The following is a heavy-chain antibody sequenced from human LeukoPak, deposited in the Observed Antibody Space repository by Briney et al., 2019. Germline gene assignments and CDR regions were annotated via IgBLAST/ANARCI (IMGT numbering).Heavy chain of an antibody. CDR3: TTDPGDYEIY. D-gene: IGHD4-17*01. V-gene: IGHV3-15*01. CDR1: GFTVSSNY. CDR2: IKSKTDGGTV. J-gene: IGHJ4*02. Sequence: GGSLRLSCAASGFTVSSNYVSWVRQAPGKGLEWVGRIKSKTDGGTVDYAAPVKGRFTISRDDSRNTLSLQMNSLKTEDTAVYYCTTDPGDYEIYWGQGTLVTVSS.